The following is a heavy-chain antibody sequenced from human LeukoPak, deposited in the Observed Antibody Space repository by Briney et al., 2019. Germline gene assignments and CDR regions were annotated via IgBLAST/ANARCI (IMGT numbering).Heavy chain of an antibody. CDR2: VFDNGNT. CDR3: AAFRISSFYWFFNL. J-gene: IGHJ2*01. Sequence: SETLSLTCTVSGGFFSSYYWSWIRQPPGRGLELIGYVFDNGNTNYKPSLKSRVTISIDTSKNQFSLQLSSVTAADTAVYYCAAFRISSFYWFFNLWGRGTLVTVSS. D-gene: IGHD6-6*01. V-gene: IGHV4-59*01. CDR1: GGFFSSYY.